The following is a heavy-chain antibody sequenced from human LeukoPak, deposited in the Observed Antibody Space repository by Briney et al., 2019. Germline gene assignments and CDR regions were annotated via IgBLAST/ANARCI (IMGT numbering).Heavy chain of an antibody. V-gene: IGHV1-69*01. CDR3: ATDCSSTSCFPG. CDR2: IIPIFGTA. CDR1: GGTFSSYA. J-gene: IGHJ4*02. Sequence: SVKVSCKASGGTFSSYAISWVRQAPGQGLEWMGGIIPIFGTANYAQKFQGRVTITADESTSTAYMELSSLRSEDTAVYYCATDCSSTSCFPGWGQGTLVTVSS. D-gene: IGHD2-2*01.